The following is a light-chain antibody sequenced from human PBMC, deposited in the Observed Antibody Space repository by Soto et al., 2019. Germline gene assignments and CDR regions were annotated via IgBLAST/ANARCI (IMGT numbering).Light chain of an antibody. J-gene: IGKJ4*01. CDR1: QGIRND. V-gene: IGKV1-6*01. CDR2: AAS. CDR3: LTDYSYPLT. Sequence: AIQMTQSPSSLSASVGDRVTITCRASQGIRNDLGWYQQKPGKAPSLLIYAASSLQSGVPSRFSGSGSGTDFTLTNSSLQPEDFAKYYCLTDYSYPLTFGGGTKVEIK.